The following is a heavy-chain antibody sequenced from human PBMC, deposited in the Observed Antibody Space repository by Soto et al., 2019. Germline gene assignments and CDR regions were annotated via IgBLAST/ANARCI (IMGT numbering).Heavy chain of an antibody. J-gene: IGHJ4*02. V-gene: IGHV3-23*01. CDR2: ISGSGGST. D-gene: IGHD3-10*01. CDR3: SKDLRGYGSGSYSRSHPAY. CDR1: GFTFSSYA. Sequence: EVQLLESGGGLVQPGGSLRLSCAASGFTFSSYAMSWVRQAPGKGLEWVSAISGSGGSTYYAVPMKGRFTISRDNSKNSLYLQMSSLRAEDTAVYYCSKDLRGYGSGSYSRSHPAYWGQGTLVTVSS.